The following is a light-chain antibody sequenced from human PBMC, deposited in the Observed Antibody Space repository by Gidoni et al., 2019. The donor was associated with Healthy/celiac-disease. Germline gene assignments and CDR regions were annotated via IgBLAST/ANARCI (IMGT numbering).Light chain of an antibody. J-gene: IGKJ4*01. Sequence: VSTSSPATMSLSLGERATLSCRASQSVSSYLAWYQQKPGQPPRLLNDDASNRATGIPARFSGSGSRTDFTLTISSLEHEDFAVYYCQHRSNWLTFGGGTKVEIK. V-gene: IGKV3-11*01. CDR3: QHRSNWLT. CDR2: DAS. CDR1: QSVSSY.